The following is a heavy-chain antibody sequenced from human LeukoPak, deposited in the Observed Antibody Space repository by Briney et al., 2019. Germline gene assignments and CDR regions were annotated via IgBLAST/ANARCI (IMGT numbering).Heavy chain of an antibody. V-gene: IGHV4-59*08. J-gene: IGHJ4*02. CDR3: ARWPSGYNYGHFDC. D-gene: IGHD5-18*01. Sequence: SGTLSLTCTVSGGSISSYYWSWIRQSPVKGLEWIGYIYSSGSTNYNPSLKSRVTISVDTSKNQFSLKLSSVTAADTAVYYCARWPSGYNYGHFDCWGQGTLVTVSS. CDR2: IYSSGST. CDR1: GGSISSYY.